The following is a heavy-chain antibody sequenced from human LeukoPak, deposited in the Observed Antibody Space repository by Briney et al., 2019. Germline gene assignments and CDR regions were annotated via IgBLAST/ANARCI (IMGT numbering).Heavy chain of an antibody. CDR3: AKDRTVGASYWYFDL. V-gene: IGHV3-23*01. CDR2: ISSSGSGDNT. J-gene: IGHJ2*01. CDR1: GVTLSSYA. Sequence: GGSLRLSCTASGVTLSSYAMSWARQAPGKGLEWVSGISSSGSGDNTYYADSVKGRFTISRDSSKNTLFLHMNTLGAEDTAIYHCAKDRTVGASYWYFDLWGRGTLVTVSS. D-gene: IGHD1-26*01.